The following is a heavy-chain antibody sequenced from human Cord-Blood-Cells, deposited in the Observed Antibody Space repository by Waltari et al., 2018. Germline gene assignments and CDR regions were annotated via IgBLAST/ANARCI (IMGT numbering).Heavy chain of an antibody. CDR1: GYTFTGYY. CDR3: ASGIVGANIDASDI. J-gene: IGHJ3*02. V-gene: IGHV1-2*02. Sequence: QVQLVQSGAEVKKPGASVKVSCKASGYTFTGYYMHWVRQAPGQGLEWMGWSNPNSGCTKYAQKFQGRVTMTRDTSISTAYMELSRLRSDDTAVYYCASGIVGANIDASDIWGQGTMVTVSS. D-gene: IGHD1-26*01. CDR2: SNPNSGCT.